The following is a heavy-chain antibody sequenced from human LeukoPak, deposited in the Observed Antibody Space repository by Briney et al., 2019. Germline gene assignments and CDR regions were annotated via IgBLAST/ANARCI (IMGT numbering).Heavy chain of an antibody. D-gene: IGHD2-2*03. J-gene: IGHJ4*02. V-gene: IGHV5-51*01. CDR3: ARQTTQMDIVVVPAAWDY. Sequence: GQSLNISCKGSGYSFTSYWIGCVRQLPSECLEWMGIIYPAGSYLRYSPSFPGQIPVSAVKSIITAYLQWSSLKASDTAMYYCARQTTQMDIVVVPAAWDYWGQGTLVTVSS. CDR2: IYPAGSYL. CDR1: GYSFTSYW.